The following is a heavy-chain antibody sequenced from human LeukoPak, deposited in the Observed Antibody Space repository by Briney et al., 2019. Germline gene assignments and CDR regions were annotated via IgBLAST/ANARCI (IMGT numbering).Heavy chain of an antibody. CDR2: ISYDGSNK. CDR3: ARRTPYGMDV. J-gene: IGHJ6*02. Sequence: PGGSLRLTCAASGFTFSSYAMHWVRQAPGKGLEWVAVISYDGSNKYYAYSVKGRFTISRDNSKNTLYLQMNSLRAEDTAVYYCARRTPYGMDVWGQGTTVTVSS. V-gene: IGHV3-30-3*01. CDR1: GFTFSSYA.